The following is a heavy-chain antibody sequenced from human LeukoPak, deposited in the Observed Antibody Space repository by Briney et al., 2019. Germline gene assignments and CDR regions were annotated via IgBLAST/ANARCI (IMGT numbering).Heavy chain of an antibody. J-gene: IGHJ5*02. D-gene: IGHD6-6*01. V-gene: IGHV3-53*01. CDR1: GFTVSSNY. CDR3: AKDSGIAARPWDWFDP. Sequence: GGSLRLSCAASGFTVSSNYMSWVRQAPGKGLEWVSVIYSGGSTYYADSVKGRFTISRDNSKNTLYLQMNSLRAEDTAVYYCAKDSGIAARPWDWFDPWGQGTLVTVSS. CDR2: IYSGGST.